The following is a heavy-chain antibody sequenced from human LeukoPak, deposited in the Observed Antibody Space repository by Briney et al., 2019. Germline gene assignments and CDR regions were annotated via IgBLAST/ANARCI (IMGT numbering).Heavy chain of an antibody. V-gene: IGHV3-30*04. CDR3: ASPGFSGYDPFDY. J-gene: IGHJ4*02. CDR1: GFTFSSYS. D-gene: IGHD5-12*01. CDR2: ISSDGSIK. Sequence: PGGSLRLSCAASGFTFSSYSLHWVRQAPGQGLEWMTLISSDGSIKYYADSVKGRFTVPRDNAKNSLYLQMNSLRAEDTAVYYCASPGFSGYDPFDYWGQGTLVTVSS.